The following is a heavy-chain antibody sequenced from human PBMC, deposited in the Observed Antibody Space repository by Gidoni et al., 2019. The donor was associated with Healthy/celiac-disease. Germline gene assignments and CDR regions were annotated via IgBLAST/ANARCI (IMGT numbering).Heavy chain of an antibody. Sequence: QLHLQESGSVLVKPSQTLSLTCAVPGGSISSGGYSWSWIRQPPGKGLEWIGYIYHSGSTYYNPSLKSRVTISVDRSKNQFSLKLSSVTAADTAVYYCARGGYGDYEVGFDYWGQGTLVTVSS. V-gene: IGHV4-30-2*01. D-gene: IGHD4-17*01. CDR2: IYHSGST. CDR1: GGSISSGGYS. J-gene: IGHJ4*02. CDR3: ARGGYGDYEVGFDY.